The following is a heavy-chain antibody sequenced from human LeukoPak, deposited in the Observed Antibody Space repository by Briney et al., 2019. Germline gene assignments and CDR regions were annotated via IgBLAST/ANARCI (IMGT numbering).Heavy chain of an antibody. CDR2: IYYSGST. CDR1: GGSISSYY. D-gene: IGHD3-16*01. Sequence: SETLSLTCTVSGGSISSYYWSWIRQPPGKGLEWIGYIYYSGSTNYNPSLKSRVTISVDTSKNQFSLKLSSVTAADTAVYYCARAFYGNYYYYGMDVWGKGTTVTVSS. J-gene: IGHJ6*04. CDR3: ARAFYGNYYYYGMDV. V-gene: IGHV4-59*01.